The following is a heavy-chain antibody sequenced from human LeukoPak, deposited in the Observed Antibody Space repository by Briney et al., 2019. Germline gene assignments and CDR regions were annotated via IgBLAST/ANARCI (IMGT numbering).Heavy chain of an antibody. J-gene: IGHJ6*03. Sequence: SETLSLTCVVYGGSFSGYYWSWIRQPPRNGLDWNGEINHIGSKNYNPSLKSRVTISVDTSKNQFSLKRSSVTAANTAVYYCWGRRRRIAARLPYYYMDVWGKGTTVTVSS. V-gene: IGHV4-34*01. CDR1: GGSFSGYY. CDR3: WGRRRRIAARLPYYYMDV. D-gene: IGHD6-6*01. CDR2: INHIGSK.